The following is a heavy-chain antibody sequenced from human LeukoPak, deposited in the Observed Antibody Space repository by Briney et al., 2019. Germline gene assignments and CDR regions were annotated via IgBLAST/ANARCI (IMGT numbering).Heavy chain of an antibody. CDR1: GYTFTGYY. D-gene: IGHD3-9*01. V-gene: IGHV1-2*02. CDR3: ATWRKRNYDILTGYFDY. Sequence: GASVKVSCKASGYTFTGYYMHWVRQAPGQGLEWMGWINPNSGGTNYAQKFQGRVTMTRDTSISTAYMELSRLRSDDTAVYYCATWRKRNYDILTGYFDYWGQGTLVTVAS. J-gene: IGHJ4*02. CDR2: INPNSGGT.